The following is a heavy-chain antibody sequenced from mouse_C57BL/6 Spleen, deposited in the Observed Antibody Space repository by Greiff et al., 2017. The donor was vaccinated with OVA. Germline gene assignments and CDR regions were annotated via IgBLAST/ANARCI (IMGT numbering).Heavy chain of an antibody. J-gene: IGHJ1*03. CDR3: ARSPSGYFDV. D-gene: IGHD6-1*01. CDR2: IRNKANGYTT. V-gene: IGHV7-3*01. Sequence: EVQLQESGGGLVQPGGSLSLSCAASGFTFTDYYMSWVRQPPGKALEWLGFIRNKANGYTTEYSASVKGRFTISRDNSQSILYLQMNALRAEDIATYYCARSPSGYFDVWGTGTTVTVSS. CDR1: GFTFTDYY.